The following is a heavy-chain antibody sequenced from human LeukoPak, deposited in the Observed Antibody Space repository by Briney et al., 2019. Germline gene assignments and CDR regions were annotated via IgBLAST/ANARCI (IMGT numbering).Heavy chain of an antibody. CDR1: GGSFSGYY. V-gene: IGHV4-34*01. CDR2: INHSGST. CDR3: ARDQKLSTIFGVVIPSPGFRSYYGMDV. D-gene: IGHD3-3*01. J-gene: IGHJ6*02. Sequence: SETLSLTCAVYGGSFSGYYWSWIRQPPGKGLEWIGEINHSGSTNYNPSLKSRVTISVDTSKNQFSLKLSSVTAADTAVYYCARDQKLSTIFGVVIPSPGFRSYYGMDVWGQGTTVTVSS.